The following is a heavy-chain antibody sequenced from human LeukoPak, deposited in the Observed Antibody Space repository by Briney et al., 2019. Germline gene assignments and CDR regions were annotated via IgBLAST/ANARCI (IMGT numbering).Heavy chain of an antibody. CDR2: IYYSGST. V-gene: IGHV4-31*03. Sequence: SQTLSLTCTVSGGSISSGGYYWSWIRQHPGKGLEWIGYIYYSGSTYYNPSLKSRVTISVDTSKNQFSLKLNSVTAADTAVYYCARDPRWVIDAFDIWGQGTMVTASS. J-gene: IGHJ3*02. D-gene: IGHD2-21*01. CDR3: ARDPRWVIDAFDI. CDR1: GGSISSGGYY.